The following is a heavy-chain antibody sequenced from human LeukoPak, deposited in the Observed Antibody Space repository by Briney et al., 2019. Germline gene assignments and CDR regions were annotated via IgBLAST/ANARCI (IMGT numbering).Heavy chain of an antibody. D-gene: IGHD3-9*01. CDR3: AKDGDYYDLLTAYYFDY. CDR1: VGTFSSYA. Sequence: SVKVSCKASVGTFSSYAISWVRQAPGQGLEWMGGIIPIFGTANYAQKFQGRVTITADKSTSTAYMELSSLRAEDTAVYYCAKDGDYYDLLTAYYFDYWGQGTLVTVSS. J-gene: IGHJ4*02. V-gene: IGHV1-69*06. CDR2: IIPIFGTA.